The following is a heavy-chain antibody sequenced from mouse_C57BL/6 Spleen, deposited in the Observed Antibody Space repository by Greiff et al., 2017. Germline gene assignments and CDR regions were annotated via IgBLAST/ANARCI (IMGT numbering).Heavy chain of an antibody. V-gene: IGHV1-59*01. CDR2: IDPSDSYT. D-gene: IGHD1-1*01. Sequence: QVQLQQPGAELVRPGTSVKLSCKASGYTFTSYWMHWVKQRPGQGLEWIGVIDPSDSYTNYKQKFKGKATLTVDTSSSTAYMQLSSLTSEDSACYYCARSITTVVPDYWSQGTTLTVSS. CDR1: GYTFTSYW. J-gene: IGHJ2*01. CDR3: ARSITTVVPDY.